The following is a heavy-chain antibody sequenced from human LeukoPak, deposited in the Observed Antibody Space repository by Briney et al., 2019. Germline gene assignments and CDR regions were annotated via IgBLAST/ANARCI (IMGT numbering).Heavy chain of an antibody. J-gene: IGHJ3*02. Sequence: GPSVTVSCKSSGYTYTRYYMHWVRQAPGQGLEWMGWINPNSGGTNYAQKFQGRVAMTRDTSISTAYMELSRLRSDDTTVYYCASGRVWFGEPDQAFDIWGQGTMVTVSS. CDR1: GYTYTRYY. CDR2: INPNSGGT. D-gene: IGHD3-10*01. CDR3: ASGRVWFGEPDQAFDI. V-gene: IGHV1-2*02.